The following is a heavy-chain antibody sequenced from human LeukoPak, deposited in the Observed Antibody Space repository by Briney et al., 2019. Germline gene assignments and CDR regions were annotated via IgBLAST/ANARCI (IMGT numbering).Heavy chain of an antibody. CDR1: GFTFSSYS. Sequence: GGFLRLSCAASGFTFSSYSMNWVRQAPGKGPEWVSYISSSSSTIYYADSVKGRFTISRDNAKNSLYLQMNSLRAEDTAVYYCARDDSIAAAGAYYYGMDVWGQGTTVTVSS. CDR2: ISSSSSTI. J-gene: IGHJ6*02. D-gene: IGHD6-13*01. CDR3: ARDDSIAAAGAYYYGMDV. V-gene: IGHV3-48*04.